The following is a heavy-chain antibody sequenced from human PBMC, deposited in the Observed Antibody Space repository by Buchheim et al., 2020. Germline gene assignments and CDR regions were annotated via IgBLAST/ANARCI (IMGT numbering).Heavy chain of an antibody. D-gene: IGHD3-22*01. CDR3: ARAPYYYDSSGYYERRRWFDP. V-gene: IGHV4-31*03. J-gene: IGHJ5*02. CDR1: GGSISSGGYY. CDR2: IYYSGST. Sequence: QVQLQESGPGLVKPSQTLSLTCTVSGGSISSGGYYWSWIRQHPGKGLEWIGYIYYSGSTYYNPSLKSRVTISVETSKNQFSLKLSSVTAADTAVYYCARAPYYYDSSGYYERRRWFDPWGQGTL.